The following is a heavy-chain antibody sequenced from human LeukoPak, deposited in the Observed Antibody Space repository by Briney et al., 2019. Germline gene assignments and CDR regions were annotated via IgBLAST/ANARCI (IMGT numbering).Heavy chain of an antibody. V-gene: IGHV3-11*01. CDR3: ARERLAYLKGYSYGFDY. J-gene: IGHJ4*02. CDR1: GFTFSDYY. CDR2: ISSSGSTI. Sequence: GGSLRLSCAASGFTFSDYYMSWIRQAPGKGLEWVSYISSSGSTIYYADSVKGRFTISRDNAKNSLYLQMNSLRAEDTAVYYCARERLAYLKGYSYGFDYWGQGTLVTVSS. D-gene: IGHD5-18*01.